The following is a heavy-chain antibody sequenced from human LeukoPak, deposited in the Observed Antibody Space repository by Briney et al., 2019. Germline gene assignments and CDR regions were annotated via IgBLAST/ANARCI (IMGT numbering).Heavy chain of an antibody. Sequence: ASVKVSCKASGYTFTGYYMHWVRQAPGQGLEWMGWINPNSGGTNYAQKFQGRVTMTRDTSISTAYMELSRLRSDDTAVYYCARVGRSGSSSTLGRAAEILDNWGQGTLVTVSS. CDR1: GYTFTGYY. CDR2: INPNSGGT. D-gene: IGHD6-6*01. CDR3: ARVGRSGSSSTLGRAAEILDN. J-gene: IGHJ4*02. V-gene: IGHV1-2*02.